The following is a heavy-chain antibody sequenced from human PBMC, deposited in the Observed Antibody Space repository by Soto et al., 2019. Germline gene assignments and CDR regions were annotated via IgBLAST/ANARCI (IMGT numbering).Heavy chain of an antibody. J-gene: IGHJ6*02. Sequence: GGSLRLSCAASGFTFSSYAMHWVRQAPGKGLEWVAVISYDGSNKYYADSVKGRFTISRDNSKNTLYLQMNSLRAEDTAVYYCARDRESAAAAGPRSLPPVYYYYYGMDVWGQGTTVTVSS. CDR3: ARDRESAAAAGPRSLPPVYYYYYGMDV. CDR1: GFTFSSYA. D-gene: IGHD6-13*01. CDR2: ISYDGSNK. V-gene: IGHV3-30-3*01.